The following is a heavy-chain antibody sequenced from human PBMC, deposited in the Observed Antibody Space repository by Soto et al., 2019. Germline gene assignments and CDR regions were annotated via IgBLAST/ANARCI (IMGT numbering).Heavy chain of an antibody. Sequence: SETLSLTCAVYGGSFSDYYWSWIRQPPGKGLEWIGEINHSGSTNYDPSLKSRVTISVDTSKNQFSLKLSSVTAADTAVYYCARMPSPQRERTLYYFDYWGQGPLVTVSS. J-gene: IGHJ4*02. CDR2: INHSGST. CDR3: ARMPSPQRERTLYYFDY. CDR1: GGSFSDYY. V-gene: IGHV4-34*01. D-gene: IGHD1-1*01.